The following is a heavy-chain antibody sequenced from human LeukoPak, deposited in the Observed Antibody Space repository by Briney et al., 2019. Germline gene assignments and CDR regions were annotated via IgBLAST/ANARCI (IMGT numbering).Heavy chain of an antibody. J-gene: IGHJ6*03. CDR3: ARGTRGYSYGGYYYYYYMDV. D-gene: IGHD5-18*01. CDR2: ISGSGGST. Sequence: GGSLRLSWAASGFTFSSYAMSWVRQAPGKVLEWVSAISGSGGSTYYADSVKGRFTISRDNSKNTLYLQMNSLRAEDTAVYYCARGTRGYSYGGYYYYYYMDVWGKGTTVTVSS. V-gene: IGHV3-23*01. CDR1: GFTFSSYA.